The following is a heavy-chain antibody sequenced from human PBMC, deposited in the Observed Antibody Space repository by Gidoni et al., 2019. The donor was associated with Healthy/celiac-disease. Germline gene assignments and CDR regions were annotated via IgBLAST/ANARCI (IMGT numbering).Heavy chain of an antibody. CDR1: RHSFRCYA. V-gene: IGHV3-23*04. Sequence: EVQVVESGGGLVQPGGSLRISCSASRHSFRCYAMTWVRQAPGKGLEWVSTNSGSGDSTHYAESVKGRFNISRDNAKNTLYLQMNSLRAEDTAVYYCAGKAYCRGGSCYGLDYWGQGTLVTVSS. CDR3: AGKAYCRGGSCYGLDY. D-gene: IGHD2-15*01. CDR2: NSGSGDST. J-gene: IGHJ4*02.